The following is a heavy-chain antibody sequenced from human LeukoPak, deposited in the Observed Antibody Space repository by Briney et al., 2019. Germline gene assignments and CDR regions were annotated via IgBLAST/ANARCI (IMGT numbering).Heavy chain of an antibody. CDR2: IYYSGST. V-gene: IGHV4-39*01. Sequence: SETLSLTCTVYGGSFSGYYWSWIRQPPGKGLEWIGSIYYSGSTYYNPSLKSRVTISVDTSKNQFSLKLSSVTAADTAVYYCARPYGSGSYFDYWGQGTLVTVSS. J-gene: IGHJ4*02. CDR3: ARPYGSGSYFDY. D-gene: IGHD3-10*01. CDR1: GGSFSGYY.